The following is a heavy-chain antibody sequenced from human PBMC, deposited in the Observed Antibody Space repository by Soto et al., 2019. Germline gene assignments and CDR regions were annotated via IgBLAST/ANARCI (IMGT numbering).Heavy chain of an antibody. CDR1: GGTFGSYA. J-gene: IGHJ6*02. CDR3: ARSQGSSTSLEIYYYYYYGMDV. Sequence: QVQLVQSGAEVKKPGSSVKVSCKASGGTFGSYAISWVRQAPGQGLEWMGGIIPIPGTANYGQKFQGRVTIAADESTSTAYMELRSLRSEDTAVYYCARSQGSSTSLEIYYYYYYGMDVWGQGTTVTVSS. CDR2: IIPIPGTA. D-gene: IGHD2-2*01. V-gene: IGHV1-69*01.